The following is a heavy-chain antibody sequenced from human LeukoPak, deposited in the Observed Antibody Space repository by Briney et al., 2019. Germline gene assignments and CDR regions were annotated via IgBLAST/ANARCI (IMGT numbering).Heavy chain of an antibody. CDR1: GGSISSSSYY. D-gene: IGHD6-13*01. CDR3: ARGAASIAAAGRYGMDV. V-gene: IGHV4-39*07. CDR2: IYYSGST. Sequence: SETLSLTCTVSGGSISSSSYYWGWIRQPPGKGLEWIGSIYYSGSTYYNPSLKSRVTISVDTSKNQFSLKLSSVTAADTAVYYCARGAASIAAAGRYGMDVWGQGTTVTVSS. J-gene: IGHJ6*02.